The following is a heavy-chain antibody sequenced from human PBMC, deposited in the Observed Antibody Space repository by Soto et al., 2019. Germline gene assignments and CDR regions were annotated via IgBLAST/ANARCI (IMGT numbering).Heavy chain of an antibody. CDR2: INWKSDI. Sequence: PGGSLRLSCAASGFTFSNDAMNWVRQAPEKGLEWVSGINWKSDIGYADSVKGRFTISRDNSKNTLYLQMNSLRAEDTAVYYCARVPSSGWYEYYLDDWGQGTLVTVSS. D-gene: IGHD6-19*01. CDR1: GFTFSNDA. CDR3: ARVPSSGWYEYYLDD. V-gene: IGHV3-9*01. J-gene: IGHJ4*02.